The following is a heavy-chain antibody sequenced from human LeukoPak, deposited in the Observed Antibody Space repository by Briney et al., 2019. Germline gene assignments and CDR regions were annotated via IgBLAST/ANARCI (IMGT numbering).Heavy chain of an antibody. V-gene: IGHV1-2*02. Sequence: ASVKVSCKASGYTFTGYYMHWVRQAPGQGLEWMGWINPNSGGTNYAQKFQGRVTMTRDTSISTAYMELSRLRSDDAAVYYCARAAQVAGISYADYWGQGTLVTVSS. CDR3: ARAAQVAGISYADY. J-gene: IGHJ4*02. D-gene: IGHD6-19*01. CDR2: INPNSGGT. CDR1: GYTFTGYY.